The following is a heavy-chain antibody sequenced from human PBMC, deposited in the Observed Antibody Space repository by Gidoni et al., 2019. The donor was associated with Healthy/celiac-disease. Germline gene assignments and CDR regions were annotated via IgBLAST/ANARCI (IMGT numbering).Heavy chain of an antibody. J-gene: IGHJ3*02. Sequence: QLQLQESGSGLVKPSQTLSLTCAVSGGSISSGGYSWSWIRQPPGKGLGGIGYIYHSGSTYYNPSLKSRVTISVDRSKNQFSLKLSSVTAADTAVYYCARGDDSSGYGDAFDIWGQGTMVTVSS. D-gene: IGHD3-22*01. CDR1: GGSISSGGYS. V-gene: IGHV4-30-2*01. CDR2: IYHSGST. CDR3: ARGDDSSGYGDAFDI.